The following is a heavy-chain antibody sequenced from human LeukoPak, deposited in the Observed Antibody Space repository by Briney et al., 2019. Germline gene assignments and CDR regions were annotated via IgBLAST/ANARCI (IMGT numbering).Heavy chain of an antibody. CDR1: GFTFSSYA. Sequence: GGSLRLSCAASGFTFSSYAMSRVRQAPGKGLEWVSAISGSGGSTYYADSVKGRFTISRDNSKNTLYLQMNSLRAEDTAVYYCAKDLGRYDYGDYMYYFDYWGQGTLVTVSS. CDR3: AKDLGRYDYGDYMYYFDY. V-gene: IGHV3-23*01. CDR2: ISGSGGST. D-gene: IGHD4-17*01. J-gene: IGHJ4*02.